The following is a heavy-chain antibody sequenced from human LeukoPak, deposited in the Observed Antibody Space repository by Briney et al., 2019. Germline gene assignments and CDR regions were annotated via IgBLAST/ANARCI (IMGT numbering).Heavy chain of an antibody. CDR3: AKDIDMVRGALIYYYYGMDV. D-gene: IGHD3-10*01. J-gene: IGHJ6*02. Sequence: PGRSLRLSCAASGFTFDDYAMHWVRQAPGKGLEWVSGISWNSGSIGYADSVKGRFTISRDNAKNSLYLQMNSLRAEDTALYYCAKDIDMVRGALIYYYYGMDVWGQGTTVTVSS. CDR2: ISWNSGSI. V-gene: IGHV3-9*01. CDR1: GFTFDDYA.